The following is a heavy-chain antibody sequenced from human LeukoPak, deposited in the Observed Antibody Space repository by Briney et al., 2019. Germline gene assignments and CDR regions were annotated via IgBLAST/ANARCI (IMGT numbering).Heavy chain of an antibody. Sequence: SGPTLVNPTQTLTLTCTFSGFSLSTSGVGVGWIRQPPGKALEWLALIYWDDDKRYSPSLKSRLTITKDTSKNQVVLTMTNMDPVDTATYYCVHMPLYGPIDYWGQGTLVTVSS. CDR1: GFSLSTSGVG. CDR3: VHMPLYGPIDY. CDR2: IYWDDDK. V-gene: IGHV2-5*02. J-gene: IGHJ4*02. D-gene: IGHD4-17*01.